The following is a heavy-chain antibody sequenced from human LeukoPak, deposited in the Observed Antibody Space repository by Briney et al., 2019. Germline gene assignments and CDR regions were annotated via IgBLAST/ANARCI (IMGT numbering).Heavy chain of an antibody. J-gene: IGHJ4*02. V-gene: IGHV3-33*06. Sequence: GGSLRLSCAASGFTFSSYGMHWVRQAPGKGLEWVAVIWYDGSNKYYADSVKGRLTIPRDNSKNTLYLQINSLRAEDTAVYYCAKEQRWLQAELDYWGQGTLVTVSS. CDR1: GFTFSSYG. D-gene: IGHD5-24*01. CDR2: IWYDGSNK. CDR3: AKEQRWLQAELDY.